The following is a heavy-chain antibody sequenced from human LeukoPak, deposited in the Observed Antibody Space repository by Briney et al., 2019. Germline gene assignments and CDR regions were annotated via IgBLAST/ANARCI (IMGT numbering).Heavy chain of an antibody. CDR1: GGTFSSYA. CDR3: ARDHGSEGTDY. Sequence: ASVKISCKASGGTFSSYAISWVRQAPGQGIEWMGRIIPILGIANYAQKFQGRVTMTRDTSTSTAYMELSSLRSEDTAVYYCARDHGSEGTDYWGQGTLVTVSS. CDR2: IIPILGIA. D-gene: IGHD1-1*01. V-gene: IGHV1-69*04. J-gene: IGHJ4*02.